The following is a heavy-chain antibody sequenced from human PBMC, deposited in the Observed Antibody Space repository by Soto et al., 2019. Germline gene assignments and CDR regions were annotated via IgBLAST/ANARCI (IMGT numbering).Heavy chain of an antibody. J-gene: IGHJ4*02. V-gene: IGHV3-49*04. CDR2: IRSKVHGGTT. CDR1: AFNFGDYA. D-gene: IGHD2-15*01. Sequence: GGSLRLSCTASAFNFGDYAMGWVRQAPGKGLEWVAYIRSKVHGGTTEYAASVRGRFTISRDVSETIAYLQMDSLKTDDTAVYYCARDLYSIFRIRAFDYWGQGALVTVSS. CDR3: ARDLYSIFRIRAFDY.